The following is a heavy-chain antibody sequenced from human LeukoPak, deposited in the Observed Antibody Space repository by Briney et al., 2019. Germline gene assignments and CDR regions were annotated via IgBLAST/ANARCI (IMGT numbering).Heavy chain of an antibody. CDR1: GVSISSGHYF. Sequence: SETLSLTCTVSGVSISSGHYFCAWIRQPPGRRLECIASVPLSGSTYYDPSFTGRVTLSVDTSKNQFSLRLNSVTAADTAVYYCARQTIQTSLGGVPDYFDSWGQGTPVTVSS. CDR3: ARQTIQTSLGGVPDYFDS. D-gene: IGHD3-16*01. V-gene: IGHV4-39*07. CDR2: VPLSGST. J-gene: IGHJ4*02.